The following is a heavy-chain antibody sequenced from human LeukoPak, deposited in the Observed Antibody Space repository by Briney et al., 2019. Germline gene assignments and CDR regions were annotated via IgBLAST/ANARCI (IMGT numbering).Heavy chain of an antibody. D-gene: IGHD5-18*01. V-gene: IGHV1-69*05. J-gene: IGHJ6*03. CDR2: FIPVFGTP. CDR1: GGTFSNFA. Sequence: SVKVSCKTSGGTFSNFAINWVRQGPGQGLEWMGGFIPVFGTPNYAQKFQDRLTITTDESTSTVYMELSSLRPEDTAVYYCASHVDTTMVRVYYYYYLDVWGTGTTVIVSS. CDR3: ASHVDTTMVRVYYYYYLDV.